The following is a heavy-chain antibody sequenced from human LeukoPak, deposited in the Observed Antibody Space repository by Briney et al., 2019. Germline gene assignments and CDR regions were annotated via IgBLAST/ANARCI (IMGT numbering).Heavy chain of an antibody. CDR2: INHSGST. D-gene: IGHD6-19*01. CDR3: ARDPRRGDSSGWYWNYYFDY. CDR1: GGSFSGYY. J-gene: IGHJ4*02. Sequence: SETLSLTCAVYGGSFSGYYWSWIRQPPGKGLEWIGEINHSGSTNYNPSLKSRVTISVDTSKNQFSLQLNSVTPEDTAVYYCARDPRRGDSSGWYWNYYFDYWGQGTLVTVSS. V-gene: IGHV4-34*01.